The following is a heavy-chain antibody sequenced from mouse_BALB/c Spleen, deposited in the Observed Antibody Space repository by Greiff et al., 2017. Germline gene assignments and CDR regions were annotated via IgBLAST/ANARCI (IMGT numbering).Heavy chain of an antibody. V-gene: IGHV5-4*02. CDR3: ARGGFTTVVAPFDY. J-gene: IGHJ2*01. CDR2: ISDGGSYT. Sequence: EVQLVESGGGLVKPGGSLKLSCAASGFTFSDYYMYWVRQTPEKRLEWVATISDGGSYTYYPDSVKGRFTISRDNAKNNLYLQMSSLKSEDTAMYYCARGGFTTVVAPFDYWGQGTTLTVSS. D-gene: IGHD1-1*01. CDR1: GFTFSDYY.